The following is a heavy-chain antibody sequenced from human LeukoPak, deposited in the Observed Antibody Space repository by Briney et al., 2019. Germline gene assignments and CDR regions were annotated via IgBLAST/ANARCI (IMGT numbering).Heavy chain of an antibody. Sequence: PGGSLRLSCAASGFTFDDYAMHWVRQAPGKGLEWVSGINWNSGSIGYADSVKGRFTISRDNAKNSLYLLMNSLGAEDTALYYCAKVIGPYYDNLTGYYAVFNYWGQGTLVTVSS. V-gene: IGHV3-9*01. J-gene: IGHJ4*02. CDR3: AKVIGPYYDNLTGYYAVFNY. CDR2: INWNSGSI. CDR1: GFTFDDYA. D-gene: IGHD3-9*01.